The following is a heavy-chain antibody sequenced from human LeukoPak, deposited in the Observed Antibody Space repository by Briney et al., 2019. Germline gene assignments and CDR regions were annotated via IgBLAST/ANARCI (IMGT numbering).Heavy chain of an antibody. V-gene: IGHV4-59*01. CDR3: ARALGDDYVWGSYRFDY. CDR1: GGSISSYY. CDR2: IYYSGST. J-gene: IGHJ4*02. Sequence: SETLSLTCTVSGGSISSYYRSWIRQPPGKGLEWIGYIYYSGSTNYNPSLKSRVTVSVDTSKNQFSLKLSSVTAADTAVYYCARALGDDYVWGSYRFDYWGQGTLVTVSS. D-gene: IGHD3-16*01.